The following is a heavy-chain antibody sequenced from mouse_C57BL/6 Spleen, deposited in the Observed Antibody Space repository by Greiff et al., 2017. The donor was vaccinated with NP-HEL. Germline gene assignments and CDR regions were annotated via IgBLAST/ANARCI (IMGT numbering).Heavy chain of an antibody. CDR3: ARGGYYGAMDD. D-gene: IGHD1-1*01. Sequence: VKLMESGAELARPGASVKLSCKASGYTFTSSGISWVKQRTGQGLEWIGEIYPRSGNTYYNEKFKGKATLTADKSSSTAYMELRSLTSEDSAVYFCARGGYYGAMDDWGQGTSVTVSS. V-gene: IGHV1-81*01. J-gene: IGHJ4*01. CDR1: GYTFTSSG. CDR2: IYPRSGNT.